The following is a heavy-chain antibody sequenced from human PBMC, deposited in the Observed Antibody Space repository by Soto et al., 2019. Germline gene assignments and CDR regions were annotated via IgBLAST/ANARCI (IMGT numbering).Heavy chain of an antibody. D-gene: IGHD2-2*01. CDR2: ISAYNGNT. CDR3: AREGYCSSTSCPPTYYYYGMDV. J-gene: IGHJ6*02. CDR1: GGTFSSYG. V-gene: IGHV1-18*01. Sequence: ASVKVSCKASGGTFSSYGISWVRQAPGQGLEWMGWISAYNGNTNYAQKLQGRVTMTTDTSTSTAYMELRSLRSDDTAVYYCAREGYCSSTSCPPTYYYYGMDVWGQGTTVTVSS.